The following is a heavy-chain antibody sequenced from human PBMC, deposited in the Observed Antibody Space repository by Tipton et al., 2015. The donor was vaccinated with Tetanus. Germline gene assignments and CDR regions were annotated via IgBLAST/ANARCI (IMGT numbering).Heavy chain of an antibody. D-gene: IGHD3-22*01. J-gene: IGHJ4*02. CDR2: ISYDGSNK. V-gene: IGHV3-30-3*01. CDR3: ARPGWVVVITHFDY. CDR1: GFTFSSYA. Sequence: SLRLSCAASGFTFSSYAMHWVRQAPGKGLAWVAVISYDGSNKYYADTVQRRFTISRDNSKNTLYLQMNSLRAEDTAVYYCARPGWVVVITHFDYWGQGTLVIVSS.